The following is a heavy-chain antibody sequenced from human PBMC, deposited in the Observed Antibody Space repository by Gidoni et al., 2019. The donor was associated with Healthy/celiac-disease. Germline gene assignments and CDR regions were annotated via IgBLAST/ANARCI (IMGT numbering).Heavy chain of an antibody. J-gene: IGHJ5*02. Sequence: QVQLVQSGAEVKKPGASVKVSCTASGYTFTSYAMHWVRQAPGQRLEWMGWINAGNGNTKYSQKFQGRVTITRDTSASTAYMERSSLRSEDTAVYYCARVTVANPRFDPWGQGTLVTVSS. D-gene: IGHD4-17*01. CDR3: ARVTVANPRFDP. CDR2: INAGNGNT. CDR1: GYTFTSYA. V-gene: IGHV1-3*01.